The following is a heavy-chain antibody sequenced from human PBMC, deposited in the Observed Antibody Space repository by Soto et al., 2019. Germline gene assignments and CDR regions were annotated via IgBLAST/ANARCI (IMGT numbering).Heavy chain of an antibody. D-gene: IGHD3-3*01. J-gene: IGHJ5*02. CDR1: GFTFTSYT. CDR3: ARDSDFWSGSINWFDP. V-gene: IGHV3-21*01. CDR2: ISSSRSYI. Sequence: GGSLRLSCVASGFTFTSYTMNWVRQAPGKGLEWVSSISSSRSYIDYADSVKGRFTISRDNSKNTLYLQMNSLRAEDTAVYYCARDSDFWSGSINWFDPWGQGTLVTVSS.